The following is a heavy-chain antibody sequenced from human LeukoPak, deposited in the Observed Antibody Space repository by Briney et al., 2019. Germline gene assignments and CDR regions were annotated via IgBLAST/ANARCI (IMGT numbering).Heavy chain of an antibody. V-gene: IGHV3-21*01. CDR1: GFTFSSYS. Sequence: GGSLRLSCAASGFTFSSYSMNWVRQAPGKGLEWVSSISSSSSYIYYADSVKGRFTISRDNAKNSLYLQMNSLRAEDTAVYYCARGVNYDFWSGYYTYYYMDVWGKGTTVTVSS. J-gene: IGHJ6*03. CDR3: ARGVNYDFWSGYYTYYYMDV. CDR2: ISSSSSYI. D-gene: IGHD3-3*01.